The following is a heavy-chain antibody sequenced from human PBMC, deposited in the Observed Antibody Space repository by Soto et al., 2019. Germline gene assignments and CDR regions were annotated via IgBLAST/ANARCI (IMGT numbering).Heavy chain of an antibody. V-gene: IGHV1-69*13. Sequence: SVKVSCKASGGTFSSYAISWVRQAPGQGLEWMGGIIPIFGTANYAQKFQGRVTITADESTSTAYMELSSLRSEDTAVYYCARTHSGSYPRLLLDYYGMDVWGQGTTVTVSS. CDR2: IIPIFGTA. D-gene: IGHD1-26*01. CDR1: GGTFSSYA. J-gene: IGHJ6*02. CDR3: ARTHSGSYPRLLLDYYGMDV.